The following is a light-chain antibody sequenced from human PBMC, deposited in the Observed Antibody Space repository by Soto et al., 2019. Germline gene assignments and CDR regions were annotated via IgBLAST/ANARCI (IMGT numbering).Light chain of an antibody. Sequence: DIQMTQSPSSLSASVGDRVTITCQASQDITNYLNWYQQKPGEAPKLLVHEASNLETGVPSRFSGSGSGTEFTLTISSLQPDDFATYYCQQYSSYWTFGQGTKVEIK. V-gene: IGKV1-33*01. CDR2: EAS. CDR1: QDITNY. CDR3: QQYSSYWT. J-gene: IGKJ1*01.